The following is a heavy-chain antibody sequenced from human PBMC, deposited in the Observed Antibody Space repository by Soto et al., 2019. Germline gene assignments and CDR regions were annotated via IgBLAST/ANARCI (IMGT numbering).Heavy chain of an antibody. CDR1: GFTVSSNY. Sequence: EVQLVESGGGLVQPGGSLRLSCAASGFTVSSNYMSWVRQAPGKGLEWVSVIYSGGSTYYADSVKGRFTISRDNSKNTLYLQMNSLRAEDTAVYYCASRDFWSGYHLDYWGQGTLVTVSS. V-gene: IGHV3-66*01. CDR2: IYSGGST. D-gene: IGHD3-3*01. J-gene: IGHJ4*02. CDR3: ASRDFWSGYHLDY.